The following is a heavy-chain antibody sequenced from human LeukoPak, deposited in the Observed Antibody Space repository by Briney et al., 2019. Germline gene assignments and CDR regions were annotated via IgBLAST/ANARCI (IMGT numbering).Heavy chain of an antibody. CDR3: ARRATTERGHSYGLDY. Sequence: GGSLRLSCAASGFTFSNYAMHWVRQAPGKGLEWVAFIRFDGTNKYYADSVKGRFTISRDNSKNTLYLQMNSLRGEDTAVYYCARRATTERGHSYGLDYWGQGTLVTVSS. V-gene: IGHV3-30*02. CDR2: IRFDGTNK. D-gene: IGHD5-18*01. J-gene: IGHJ4*02. CDR1: GFTFSNYA.